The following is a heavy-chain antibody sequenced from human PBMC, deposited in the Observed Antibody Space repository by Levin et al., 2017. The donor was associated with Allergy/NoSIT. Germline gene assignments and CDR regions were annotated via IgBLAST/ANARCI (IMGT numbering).Heavy chain of an antibody. V-gene: IGHV3-7*01. D-gene: IGHD5-24*01. CDR3: TRDRGGSD. CDR2: INYYGSEK. CDR1: GFTFSKYW. Sequence: GESLKISCVASGFTFSKYWISWVRQAPGKGLEWVGNINYYGSEKYYADSVEGLFTISRDNAKNSVYLQMNILRVEDTAVYYCTRDRGGSDWGQGTLVAVSS. J-gene: IGHJ4*02.